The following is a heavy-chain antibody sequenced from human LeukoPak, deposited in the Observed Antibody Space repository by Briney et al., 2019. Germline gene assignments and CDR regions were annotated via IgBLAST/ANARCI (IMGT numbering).Heavy chain of an antibody. D-gene: IGHD5-24*01. CDR2: IYYSGST. V-gene: IGHV4-59*01. Sequence: SETLSLTCTVSSGSISSYYWSWIRQPPGKGLEWIGYIYYSGSTDYNPSLKSRVTISLGTSKNQFSLKLGSVTAADTAVYFCARGRDGYNFDYWGQGTLVTVSS. J-gene: IGHJ4*02. CDR1: SGSISSYY. CDR3: ARGRDGYNFDY.